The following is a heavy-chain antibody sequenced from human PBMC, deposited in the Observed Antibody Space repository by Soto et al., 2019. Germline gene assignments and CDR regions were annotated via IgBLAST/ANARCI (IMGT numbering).Heavy chain of an antibody. Sequence: GGSLRLSCAASGSTFSSYSMNWVRQAPGKGLEWVSSISSSSSYIYYADSVKGRFTISRDNAKNSLYLQMNSLRAEDTAVYYCARADTAMVIGGYYFDYWGQGTLVTVSS. D-gene: IGHD5-18*01. CDR2: ISSSSSYI. J-gene: IGHJ4*02. V-gene: IGHV3-21*01. CDR1: GSTFSSYS. CDR3: ARADTAMVIGGYYFDY.